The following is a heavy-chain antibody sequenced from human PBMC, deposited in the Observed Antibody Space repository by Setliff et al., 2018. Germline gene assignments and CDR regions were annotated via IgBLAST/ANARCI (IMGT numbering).Heavy chain of an antibody. Sequence: ASVKVSCKASGYTFTSYGFSWVRQAPGQGLEWMGWISVYNGNTNYAQKLQGRVTMTTDTSTSTAYMELRSLRSDDTAVYYCARVLQFLDWFDPWGQGTLVTVSS. CDR3: ARVLQFLDWFDP. V-gene: IGHV1-18*01. CDR1: GYTFTSYG. CDR2: ISVYNGNT. D-gene: IGHD3-3*01. J-gene: IGHJ5*02.